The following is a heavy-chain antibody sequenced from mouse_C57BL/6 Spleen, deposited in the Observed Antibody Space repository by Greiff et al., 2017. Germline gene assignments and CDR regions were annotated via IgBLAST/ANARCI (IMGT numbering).Heavy chain of an antibody. D-gene: IGHD4-1*01. CDR1: GFTFSDYG. J-gene: IGHJ1*03. V-gene: IGHV5-17*01. Sequence: EVKLVESGGGLVKPGGSLKLSCAASGFTFSDYGMHWVRQAPEKGLEWVAYISSGSSTIYYADTVKGRFTISRDNAKNTLFLQMTSLRSEDMAMYYCARSGELGPWYFDVWGTGTTVTVSS. CDR2: ISSGSSTI. CDR3: ARSGELGPWYFDV.